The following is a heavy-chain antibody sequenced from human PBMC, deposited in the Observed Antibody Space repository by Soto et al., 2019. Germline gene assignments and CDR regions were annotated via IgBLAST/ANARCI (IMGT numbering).Heavy chain of an antibody. CDR3: ARGTPITIFGVVITEKIDY. D-gene: IGHD3-3*01. Sequence: EVQLVESGGGLVQPGGSLRLSCAASGFTFSSYAMHWVRQAPGKGLEYVSAISSNGGSTYYANSVKGRFTISRDNSKNTLYLQMGSLRAEDMAVYYCARGTPITIFGVVITEKIDYWGQGTLVTVSS. CDR2: ISSNGGST. CDR1: GFTFSSYA. J-gene: IGHJ4*02. V-gene: IGHV3-64*01.